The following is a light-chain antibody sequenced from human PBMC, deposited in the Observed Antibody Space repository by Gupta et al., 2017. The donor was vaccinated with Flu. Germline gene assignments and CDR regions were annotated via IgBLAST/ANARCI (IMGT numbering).Light chain of an antibody. CDR2: RVN. Sequence: RVTTSTSGSNANGGSNPVSWYQQLPGKAPKLFSYRVNQRPSGVPDRFSGSKSGNTASLTNSGLQSEDEADYYCGAWTDTINGVVFGGGTKLTVL. CDR1: NANGGSNP. J-gene: IGLJ2*01. CDR3: GAWTDTINGVV. V-gene: IGLV1-44*01.